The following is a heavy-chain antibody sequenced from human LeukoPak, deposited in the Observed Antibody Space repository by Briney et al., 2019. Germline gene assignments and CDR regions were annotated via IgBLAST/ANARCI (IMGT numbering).Heavy chain of an antibody. D-gene: IGHD5-12*01. CDR3: AREATYTGTFGKDV. CDR2: ISSSDNTI. J-gene: IGHJ6*02. V-gene: IGHV3-48*03. CDR1: GFTFNSYE. Sequence: GGSLRLSCAASGFTFNSYEMNWVRQAPGKGLEWVSYISSSDNTIYYADSVKGRFTISRDNAKNSLYLQMNSLRAEDTAVYYCAREATYTGTFGKDVWGQGTTVTVSS.